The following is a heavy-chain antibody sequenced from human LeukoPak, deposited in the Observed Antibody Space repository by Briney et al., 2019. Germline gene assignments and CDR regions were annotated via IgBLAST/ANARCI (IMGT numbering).Heavy chain of an antibody. V-gene: IGHV4-34*01. Sequence: PGGSLRLSCAASGFTFSSYSMNWVRQAPGKGLEWIGEINHSGSTNYNPSLKSRVTISVDTSKNQFSLKLSSVTAADTAVYYCARGVPNYYGSGSNDYWGQGTLVTVSS. CDR1: GFTFSSYS. J-gene: IGHJ4*02. D-gene: IGHD3-10*01. CDR3: ARGVPNYYGSGSNDY. CDR2: INHSGST.